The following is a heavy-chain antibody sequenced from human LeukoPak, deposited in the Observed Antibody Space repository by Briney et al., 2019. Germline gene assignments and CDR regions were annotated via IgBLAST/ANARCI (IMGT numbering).Heavy chain of an antibody. CDR1: GFTFTSYY. J-gene: IGHJ4*02. V-gene: IGHV1-46*01. Sequence: GASVKVSCKASGFTFTSYYMHWVRQAPGQGLEWMGIINPSGSYTSYAQKFQGRVTMTRDTSTSTAYMELRSLRSDDTAVYYCARDLYWNYDHYFDYWGQGTLVTVSS. CDR3: ARDLYWNYDHYFDY. CDR2: INPSGSYT. D-gene: IGHD1-7*01.